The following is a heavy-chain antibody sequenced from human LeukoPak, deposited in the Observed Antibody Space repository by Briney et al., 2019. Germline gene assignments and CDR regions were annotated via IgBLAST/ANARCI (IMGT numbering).Heavy chain of an antibody. V-gene: IGHV1-2*04. Sequence: ASVKVSCKASGYTFTGYYMHWVRQAPGQGLEWMGWINPNSGGTNYAQKFQGWVTMTRDTSISTAYMELSRLRSDDTAVYYCARTRVGATRELGYWGQGTLVTVSS. J-gene: IGHJ4*02. D-gene: IGHD2-15*01. CDR3: ARTRVGATRELGY. CDR2: INPNSGGT. CDR1: GYTFTGYY.